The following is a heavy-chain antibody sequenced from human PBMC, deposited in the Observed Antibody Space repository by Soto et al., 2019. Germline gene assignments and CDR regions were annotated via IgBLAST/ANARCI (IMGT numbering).Heavy chain of an antibody. CDR2: IKSKTDGGTT. V-gene: IGHV3-15*01. Sequence: PGGSLRLSCAASGFTLSNAWMSWVRQAPGKGLEWVGRIKSKTDGGTTDYAAPVKGRFTISRDDSKNTLYLQMNSLKTEDTAVYYCTTIGYSYGRGYYYYYYGMDVWGQGNTVTVSS. D-gene: IGHD5-18*01. CDR1: GFTLSNAW. CDR3: TTIGYSYGRGYYYYYYGMDV. J-gene: IGHJ6*02.